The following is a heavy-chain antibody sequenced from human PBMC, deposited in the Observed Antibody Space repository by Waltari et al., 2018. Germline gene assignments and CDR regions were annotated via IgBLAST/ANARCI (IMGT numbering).Heavy chain of an antibody. V-gene: IGHV4-4*02. CDR2: IYHSGST. D-gene: IGHD3-3*01. J-gene: IGHJ6*02. CDR1: GGSISSSNW. CDR3: ARDFRSDFWSGYYNYYGMDV. Sequence: QVQLQESGPGLVKPSGTLSLTCAVSGGSISSSNWWSWVRQPPGRGLEWIGEIYHSGSTNYNPSLKSRVTISVDKSKNQFSLKLSSVTAADTAVYYCARDFRSDFWSGYYNYYGMDVWGQGTTVTVSS.